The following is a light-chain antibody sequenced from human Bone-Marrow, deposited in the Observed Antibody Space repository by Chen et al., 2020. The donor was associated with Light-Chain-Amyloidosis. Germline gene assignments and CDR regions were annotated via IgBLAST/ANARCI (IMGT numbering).Light chain of an antibody. CDR2: DAS. CDR1: QNVGRW. Sequence: IQMTQSPSTLSAFVGDRVTITCRASQNVGRWVAWYQQKAGKAPEVLIYDASSLKSGVPSRFSGSGSGSEFTLTIPSLQPDDYATYYCQLYNTYSTTFGQGTKVDI. CDR3: QLYNTYSTT. J-gene: IGKJ1*01. V-gene: IGKV1-5*01.